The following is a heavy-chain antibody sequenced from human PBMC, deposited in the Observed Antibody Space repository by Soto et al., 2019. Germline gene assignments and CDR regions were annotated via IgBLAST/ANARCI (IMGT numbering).Heavy chain of an antibody. D-gene: IGHD6-19*01. V-gene: IGHV1-8*01. CDR2: MNPNSGNT. J-gene: IGHJ4*02. CDR1: GYTFYSYD. CDR3: AIFTHLYSSGPKIYSFEY. Sequence: ASVKVSCKSSGYTFYSYDINWLRKTTGQGLEWMGWMNPNSGNTGYAQKFQGRVTMTRNTSISTAYMELSSLRSEDTAVYYCAIFTHLYSSGPKIYSFEYYGRGTVFPFSS.